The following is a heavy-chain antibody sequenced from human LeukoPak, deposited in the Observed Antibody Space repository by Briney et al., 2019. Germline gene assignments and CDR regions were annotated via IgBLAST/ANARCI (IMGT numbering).Heavy chain of an antibody. CDR1: GGSMSSGSYY. J-gene: IGHJ4*02. CDR3: ARVGYCSGGSCFEAYYFDY. V-gene: IGHV4-61*02. CDR2: IYTSGST. Sequence: SQTLSLTCTVSGGSMSSGSYYWSWIRQPAGKGLEWIGRIYTSGSTNYNPSLKSRVTISVDTSKNQFSLKLSSVTAADTAVYYCARVGYCSGGSCFEAYYFDYWGQGTLVTVSS. D-gene: IGHD2-15*01.